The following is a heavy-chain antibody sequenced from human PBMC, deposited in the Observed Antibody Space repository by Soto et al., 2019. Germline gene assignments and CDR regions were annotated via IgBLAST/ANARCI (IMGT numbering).Heavy chain of an antibody. D-gene: IGHD2-15*01. CDR2: ISPSISHI. CDR3: SGCSGGACHQNYGMDV. CDR1: GFTFSSCT. V-gene: IGHV3-21*01. Sequence: EVHLVESGGGLVKPGGSLRLSCAVSGFTFSSCTMNWVRQAPGKGLGGVSSISPSISHIYYAYSVKGRFTISRDNAKNSLFLQMNSLRAEDTAVYYCSGCSGGACHQNYGMDVWGQGTTVTVSS. J-gene: IGHJ6*02.